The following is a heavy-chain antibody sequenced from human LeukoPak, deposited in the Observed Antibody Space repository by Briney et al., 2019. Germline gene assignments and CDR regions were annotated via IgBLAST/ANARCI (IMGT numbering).Heavy chain of an antibody. Sequence: GGYLRLSCGASGFTFSSSAMHWVRQGPGKGLEWVAYIAHHGNNKYYADSVKGRFTISRDNSKGSLYLQMNSLRADDTAVYYCAKDGSWSCTDWGQGTLVRVSS. D-gene: IGHD2-8*02. CDR3: AKDGSWSCTD. J-gene: IGHJ4*02. CDR2: IAHHGNNK. V-gene: IGHV3-30*02. CDR1: GFTFSSSA.